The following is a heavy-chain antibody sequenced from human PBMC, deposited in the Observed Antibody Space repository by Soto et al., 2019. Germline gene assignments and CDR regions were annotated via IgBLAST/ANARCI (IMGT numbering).Heavy chain of an antibody. D-gene: IGHD1-26*01. CDR3: ARYTGIVGATGYYYYGMDV. V-gene: IGHV1-69*05. CDR2: IIPFFGTS. CDR1: RGNFRSES. J-gene: IGHJ6*02. Sequence: SVKVSCKASRGNFRSESINWVRQAPGQGLEWMGGIIPFFGTSDYAQKLQGRLRITTDESTTTAYMELSSLRSQDTAVYYCARYTGIVGATGYYYYGMDVWGQGTTVTVSS.